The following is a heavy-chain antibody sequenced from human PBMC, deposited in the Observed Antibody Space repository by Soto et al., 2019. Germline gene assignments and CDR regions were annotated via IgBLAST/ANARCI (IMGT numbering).Heavy chain of an antibody. CDR3: ARVVGPGYYFDY. J-gene: IGHJ4*02. Sequence: GGSLRLSCAASGFTFSSYSMNWVRQAPGKGLEWVSSISSSSSYIYYADSVKGRFTISRDNAKNSLYLQMNSLRAEDTAVYYCARVVGPGYYFDYWGQGTLVTVSS. D-gene: IGHD3-10*01. CDR2: ISSSSSYI. CDR1: GFTFSSYS. V-gene: IGHV3-21*01.